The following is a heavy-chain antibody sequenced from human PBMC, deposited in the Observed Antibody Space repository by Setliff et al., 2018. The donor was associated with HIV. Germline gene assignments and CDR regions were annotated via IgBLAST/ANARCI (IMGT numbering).Heavy chain of an antibody. CDR2: INHSGST. CDR3: ARERLQFLEWFPRHSWFDP. J-gene: IGHJ5*02. D-gene: IGHD3-3*01. V-gene: IGHV4-34*01. Sequence: SETLSLTCAVYGGSFSGYYWSWIRQPPGKGLEWIGEINHSGSTNYNPSLKSRVTISVDTSKNQFSLNLNSVTAADTALYYCARERLQFLEWFPRHSWFDPWGQGTLVTVSS. CDR1: GGSFSGYY.